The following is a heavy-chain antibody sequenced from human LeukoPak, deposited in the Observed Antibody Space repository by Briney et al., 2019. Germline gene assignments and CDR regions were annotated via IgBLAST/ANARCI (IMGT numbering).Heavy chain of an antibody. Sequence: GGSLRLSCAASGFTFSSYAMSWVRQAPGKGLEWVSAISGSGGSTYYADSVKGRFTISRDNSKNTLYLQMNSLRAEDTAVYYCAKDLMDSGYYYALFDXWGQGXLVTV. D-gene: IGHD3-22*01. CDR3: AKDLMDSGYYYALFDX. V-gene: IGHV3-23*01. CDR1: GFTFSSYA. CDR2: ISGSGGST. J-gene: IGHJ4*02.